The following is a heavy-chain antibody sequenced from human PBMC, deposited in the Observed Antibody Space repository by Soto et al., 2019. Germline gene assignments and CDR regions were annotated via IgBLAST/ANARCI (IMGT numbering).Heavy chain of an antibody. J-gene: IGHJ4*02. D-gene: IGHD5-18*01. V-gene: IGHV3-9*01. Sequence: PGGSLRLSCAASGFTFDEYAMQWVRQAPGKGLEWASGISYNSGTIGYADSVKGRFTISRDNAKNSLFLQMNSLRAEDTALYFCAKGEDRGYSYGPDYWGQGTLVTVSS. CDR2: ISYNSGTI. CDR1: GFTFDEYA. CDR3: AKGEDRGYSYGPDY.